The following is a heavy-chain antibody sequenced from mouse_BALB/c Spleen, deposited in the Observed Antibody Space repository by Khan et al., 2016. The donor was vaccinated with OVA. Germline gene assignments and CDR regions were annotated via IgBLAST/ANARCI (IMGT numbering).Heavy chain of an antibody. CDR1: GYSITSGYA. J-gene: IGHJ2*01. CDR3: SRSNYYGYYFDY. CDR2: ISYSGFT. Sequence: EVQLQESGPGLVTPSQSLSLTCTVTGYSITSGYAWNWIRQFPGNKLEWMGYISYSGFTNYNPSLKSRISITRDTSKNQFFPQLNSVTTEDTATYYCSRSNYYGYYFDYWGQGATLTVSS. D-gene: IGHD1-1*01. V-gene: IGHV3-2*02.